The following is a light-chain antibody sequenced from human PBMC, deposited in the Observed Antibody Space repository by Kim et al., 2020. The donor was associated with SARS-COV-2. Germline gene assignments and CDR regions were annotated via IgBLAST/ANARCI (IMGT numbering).Light chain of an antibody. CDR1: SLRKCY. Sequence: SSELTQDPAVSVALGQTVRLTCQGDSLRKCYATWYQQRPGQAPTLVLYGKYDRPSGIPDRFSGSASGNTASLTITGAQAEDEGDYYCSSRDSSGDYVVFGGGTKLTVL. CDR3: SSRDSSGDYVV. V-gene: IGLV3-19*01. CDR2: GKY. J-gene: IGLJ3*02.